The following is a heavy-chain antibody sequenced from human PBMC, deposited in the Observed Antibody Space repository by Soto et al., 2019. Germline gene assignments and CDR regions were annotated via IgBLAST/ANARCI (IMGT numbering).Heavy chain of an antibody. CDR2: IIPIFDTA. V-gene: IGHV1-69*12. CDR3: AAPYGSGSYYNGFDY. Sequence: QVQLVQSGAEVKKPGSSVKVSCKASGATFSSYAISWVRQAPGQGLEWMGGIIPIFDTANYAQKFQGRVTITADESTSTAYMELSSLRSEDTAVYYCAAPYGSGSYYNGFDYWGQGTLVTVSS. D-gene: IGHD3-10*01. CDR1: GATFSSYA. J-gene: IGHJ4*02.